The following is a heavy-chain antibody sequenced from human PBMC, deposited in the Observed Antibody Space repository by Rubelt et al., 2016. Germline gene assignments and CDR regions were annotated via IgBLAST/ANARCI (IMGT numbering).Heavy chain of an antibody. J-gene: IGHJ4*02. D-gene: IGHD6-6*01. CDR1: GYPFTSFG. Sequence: QVQLVQSGPEVKKPGASVKVSCKASGYPFTSFGIGWVRQAPGQGLEWIGWISAYKGATNFAQNFQGSVTMTTDTSTGTVYMGLRSLRSDDTAVYYCARTLGSSYSGLGYWGQGTLVTVSS. CDR3: ARTLGSSYSGLGY. V-gene: IGHV1-18*01. CDR2: ISAYKGAT.